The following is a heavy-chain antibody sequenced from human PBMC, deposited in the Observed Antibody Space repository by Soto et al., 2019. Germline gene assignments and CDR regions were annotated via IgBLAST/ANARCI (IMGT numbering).Heavy chain of an antibody. V-gene: IGHV3-23*01. Sequence: GGSLRLSCAASGFTFSSYAMSWVRQAPGKGLEWVSAISGSGGSTYYADSVKGRFTISRDNSKNTLYLQMNSLRAEDTSVYYCHLPPAQDSYYYYYGMDVWGQGTTVTVSS. D-gene: IGHD2-15*01. CDR3: HLPPAQDSYYYYYGMDV. CDR2: ISGSGGST. J-gene: IGHJ6*02. CDR1: GFTFSSYA.